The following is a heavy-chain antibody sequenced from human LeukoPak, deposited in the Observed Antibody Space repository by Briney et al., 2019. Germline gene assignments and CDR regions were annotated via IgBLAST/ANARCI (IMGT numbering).Heavy chain of an antibody. CDR3: ARSRDAYNFYWFDS. Sequence: SETLSLTCSISGGAITSHYWTWIRQPPGKGLEWIGHFYNSGGAKYNSSLKSRVAISVDTSKNQFFLSLNSLTAADTAVYYCARSRDAYNFYWFDSWGQGTRVTVSS. V-gene: IGHV4-4*07. CDR1: GGAITSHY. D-gene: IGHD5-24*01. CDR2: FYNSGGA. J-gene: IGHJ5*01.